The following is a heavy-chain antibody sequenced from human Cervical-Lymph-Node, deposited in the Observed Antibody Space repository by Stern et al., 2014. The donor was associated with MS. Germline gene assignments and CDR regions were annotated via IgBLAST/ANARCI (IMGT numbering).Heavy chain of an antibody. D-gene: IGHD4-17*01. CDR1: GFTVRSNY. CDR2: IYSIGSP. V-gene: IGHV3-66*01. CDR3: ASGDYAVTGYGMDV. Sequence: VQLVESGGGLVQPGGSLRLSCAASGFTVRSNYMSWVRQAPGKGLEWVSVIYSIGSPYYADSVKGRFTISRDNSKDTLYLQMNSLGGEDTAGYYCASGDYAVTGYGMDVWGPGTTVTVSS. J-gene: IGHJ6*02.